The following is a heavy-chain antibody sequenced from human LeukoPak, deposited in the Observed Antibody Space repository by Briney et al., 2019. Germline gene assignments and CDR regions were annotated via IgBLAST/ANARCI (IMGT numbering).Heavy chain of an antibody. J-gene: IGHJ3*02. CDR1: GASISGHY. D-gene: IGHD1-14*01. V-gene: IGHV4-59*11. Sequence: PSETLSLTCTVSGASISGHYLTWIRQPPGKGLEWIGYISYIGSTNYNPSLKSRVTISVDTSKNQFSLKLSSVTAADSAVYYCARDEISINAHDMWGQGTMVTVSS. CDR2: ISYIGST. CDR3: ARDEISINAHDM.